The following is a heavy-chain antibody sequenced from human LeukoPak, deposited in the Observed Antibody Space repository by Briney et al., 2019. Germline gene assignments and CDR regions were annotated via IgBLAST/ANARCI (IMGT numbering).Heavy chain of an antibody. CDR3: AKAADSSSLYSVRAEYFQH. Sequence: GGSLRLSCAASGFTFSSYSMGWVRQAPGKGLGWVSSISASGGRTYYADSVKGRFSISRDNSKNTLYVQMNSLRAEDTAVYYCAKAADSSSLYSVRAEYFQHWGQGTLVTVSS. CDR1: GFTFSSYS. J-gene: IGHJ1*01. D-gene: IGHD6-13*01. CDR2: ISASGGRT. V-gene: IGHV3-23*01.